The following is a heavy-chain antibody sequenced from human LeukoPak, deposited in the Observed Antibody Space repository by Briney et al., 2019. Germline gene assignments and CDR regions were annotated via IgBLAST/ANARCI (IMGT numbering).Heavy chain of an antibody. CDR2: ISAYNGNT. CDR3: VRYSSSWYWFDP. J-gene: IGHJ5*02. CDR1: GYTFTSYG. Sequence: VASVKVSCKASGYTFTSYGISWVRQAPGQGLEWMGWISAYNGNTNYAQKLQGRVTMTTDTSTSTAYMELRSLRSDDTAVYYCVRYSSSWYWFDPWGQGTLVTVSS. D-gene: IGHD6-13*01. V-gene: IGHV1-18*01.